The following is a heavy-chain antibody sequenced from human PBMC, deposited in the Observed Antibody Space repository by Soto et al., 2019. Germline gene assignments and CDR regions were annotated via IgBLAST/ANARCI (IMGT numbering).Heavy chain of an antibody. D-gene: IGHD2-2*01. V-gene: IGHV4-59*01. Sequence: SETLSLTCTVSGGSISSYYWSWIRQPPGKGLEWIGYIYYSGSTNYNPSLKSRVTISVDTSKNQFSLKLISVTAADTSVYYCTRDMFPEPAAPRGGFDPWGQGTLVTVS. CDR2: IYYSGST. CDR1: GGSISSYY. J-gene: IGHJ5*02. CDR3: TRDMFPEPAAPRGGFDP.